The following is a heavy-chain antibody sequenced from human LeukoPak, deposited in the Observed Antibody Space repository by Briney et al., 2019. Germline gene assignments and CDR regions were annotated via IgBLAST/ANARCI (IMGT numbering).Heavy chain of an antibody. V-gene: IGHV3-30*02. CDR3: AKDVVGHQWVENY. J-gene: IGHJ4*02. D-gene: IGHD6-19*01. CDR2: IHYDGPEK. Sequence: GGSLRLSCAASGFIFSNYGMHWVRQAPGKGLEWVAFIHYDGPEKYYGDSVRGRFTISRDNSKNTVYLQMNSLRVEDTAVYYCAKDVVGHQWVENYWGQGTLVTVSS. CDR1: GFIFSNYG.